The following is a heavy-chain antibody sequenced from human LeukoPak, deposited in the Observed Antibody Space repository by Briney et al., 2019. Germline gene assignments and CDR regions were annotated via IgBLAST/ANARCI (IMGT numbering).Heavy chain of an antibody. V-gene: IGHV1-69*13. CDR3: ARADPRGVIIDSFDP. Sequence: SVKVSCKASGSTFSSYAISWVRQAPGQPRVWIGGIIPIFGTANYAQKFQGTVTIPADESPSTAHMEPSTLRSEGTSPCCGARADPRGVIIDSFDPSGHRAPVTVSS. D-gene: IGHD3-10*01. J-gene: IGHJ5*02. CDR2: IIPIFGTA. CDR1: GSTFSSYA.